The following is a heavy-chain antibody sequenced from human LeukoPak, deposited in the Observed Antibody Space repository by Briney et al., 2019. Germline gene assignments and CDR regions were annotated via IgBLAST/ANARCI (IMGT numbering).Heavy chain of an antibody. V-gene: IGHV1-2*02. CDR2: INPDSGGT. CDR3: ATHCGGGTCYFYKFDY. Sequence: ASVKVSCKASGYTFTGYYIHWVRQAPGQGLEWMGWINPDSGGTDYAQKFQGRVTMTRDTSITTAYMELSRLISDDTAVYYCATHCGGGTCYFYKFDYWGQGTQVTVSS. D-gene: IGHD2-15*01. J-gene: IGHJ4*02. CDR1: GYTFTGYY.